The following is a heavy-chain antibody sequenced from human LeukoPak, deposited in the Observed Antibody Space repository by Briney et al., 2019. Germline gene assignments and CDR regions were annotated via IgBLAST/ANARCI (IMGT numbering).Heavy chain of an antibody. CDR2: IIPIFGTA. CDR1: GGTFSSYA. CDR3: ARGMQPVLYYYMDV. J-gene: IGHJ6*03. V-gene: IGHV1-69*06. D-gene: IGHD3-10*02. Sequence: SVKVSCKASGGTFSSYAISWVRQAPGQGLEWMGGIIPIFGTANYAQKFQGRVTITADKSTSTAYMELSSLRSEDTAVYYCARGMQPVLYYYMDVWGKGTTVTISS.